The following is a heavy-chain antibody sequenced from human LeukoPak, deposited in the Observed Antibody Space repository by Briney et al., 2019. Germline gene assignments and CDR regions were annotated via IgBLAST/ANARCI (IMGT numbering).Heavy chain of an antibody. V-gene: IGHV3-7*01. CDR2: IKEDGSEI. Sequence: GGSLRLSCAASEFTFSRFWMSWVRQAPGKGLEWVANIKEDGSEIYFADSVRDRITISRDNAKNSLYLQMNSLRAEDTAVYYCARDYGDYVRYWGQGTLVTVSS. CDR3: ARDYGDYVRY. CDR1: EFTFSRFW. J-gene: IGHJ4*02. D-gene: IGHD4-17*01.